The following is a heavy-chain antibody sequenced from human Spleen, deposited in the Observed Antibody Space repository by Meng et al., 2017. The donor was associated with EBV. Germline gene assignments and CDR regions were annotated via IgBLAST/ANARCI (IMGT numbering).Heavy chain of an antibody. CDR1: GYSFTRYM. CDR3: ATEGLMPAVGDY. V-gene: IGHV1-3*01. CDR2: IHPGNGHT. D-gene: IGHD6-19*01. Sequence: QVPLVQSGAAVKKPGCSGKFSCPASGYSFTRYMMHWVRQAPGQRPEWMGWIHPGNGHTEYSQRFQGRVTITRDTSASRTYMELRSLTSEDTAVYYCATEGLMPAVGDYWGQGTLVTVSS. J-gene: IGHJ4*02.